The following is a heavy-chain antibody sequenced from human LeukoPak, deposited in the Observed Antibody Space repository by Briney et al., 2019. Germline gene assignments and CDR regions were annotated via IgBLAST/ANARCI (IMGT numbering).Heavy chain of an antibody. D-gene: IGHD3-10*01. CDR1: GGSISSSNW. CDR2: IYHSGST. J-gene: IGHJ6*02. CDR3: ARGAAYYYGSGSLNYYGMDV. V-gene: IGHV4-4*02. Sequence: PSETLSLTCAVSGGSISSSNWWSWVRQPPGKGLEWIREIYHSGSTNYNPSLKSRVTISVDKSKNQFSLKLSSVTAADTAVYYCARGAAYYYGSGSLNYYGMDVWGQGTTVTVSS.